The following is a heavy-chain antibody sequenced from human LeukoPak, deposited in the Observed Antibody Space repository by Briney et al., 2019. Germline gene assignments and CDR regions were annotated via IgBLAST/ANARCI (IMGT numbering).Heavy chain of an antibody. D-gene: IGHD1-1*01. CDR2: IYTSGST. CDR1: GGSISSGSYY. V-gene: IGHV4-61*02. J-gene: IGHJ6*03. Sequence: PSQTLSLTCTVSGGSISSGSYYWSWIRQPAGKGLEWIGRIYTSGSTNYNPSLKSRVTISVDTSKNQFSLKLSSVTAADTAVYYCARDATNYYYYYMDVWGKGTTVTISS. CDR3: ARDATNYYYYYMDV.